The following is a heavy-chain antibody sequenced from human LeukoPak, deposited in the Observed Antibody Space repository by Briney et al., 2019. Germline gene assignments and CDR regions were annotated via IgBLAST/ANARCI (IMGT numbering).Heavy chain of an antibody. J-gene: IGHJ5*02. CDR1: GGTFSSYV. V-gene: IGHV1-69*13. CDR3: ARALLRYCSSTSCYWFDP. D-gene: IGHD2-2*01. CDR2: FIPIFGTA. Sequence: SVKVSCKASGGTFSSYVISWVRQAPGQGLEWMGGFIPIFGTANYAQKFQGRVTITADESTSTAYMELSSLRSEDTAVYYCARALLRYCSSTSCYWFDPWGQGTLVTVSS.